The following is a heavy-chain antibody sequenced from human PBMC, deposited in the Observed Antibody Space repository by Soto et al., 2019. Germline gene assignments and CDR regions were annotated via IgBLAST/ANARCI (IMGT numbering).Heavy chain of an antibody. D-gene: IGHD1-26*01. CDR1: GGSMSSHY. CDR2: IYYSGST. Sequence: PSETLSLTCTVSGGSMSSHYWSWIRQPPGNRLEWIGYIYYSGSTNYNPSLKSRVTISVDTSKNQFSLKLNSVTAADTAVYYCARLSGSPTRFDYWGQGTLVTVSS. CDR3: ARLSGSPTRFDY. J-gene: IGHJ4*02. V-gene: IGHV4-59*11.